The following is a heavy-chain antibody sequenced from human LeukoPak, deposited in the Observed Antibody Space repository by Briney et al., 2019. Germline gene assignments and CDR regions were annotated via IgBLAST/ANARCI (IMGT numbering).Heavy chain of an antibody. D-gene: IGHD3-9*01. Sequence: SETLSLTCTVSRGSIGSYYWTWIRQPPGKGLEWIAYIHYSGSTSSNPSLKSRVTVSVDTSNNQFSLKLTSVTAADTAVYYCARDDILTGYYGNFDFWGQGTLVTVSS. CDR3: ARDDILTGYYGNFDF. J-gene: IGHJ4*02. CDR2: IHYSGST. V-gene: IGHV4-59*01. CDR1: RGSIGSYY.